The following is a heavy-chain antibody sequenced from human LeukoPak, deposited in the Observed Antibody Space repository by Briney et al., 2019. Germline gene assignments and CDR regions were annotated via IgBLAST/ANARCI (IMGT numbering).Heavy chain of an antibody. CDR1: GFTFSDYY. J-gene: IGHJ6*04. V-gene: IGHV3-11*04. CDR2: ISSSGSTI. Sequence: GGSLRLSCGASGFTFSDYYMNWVRQAPGNGLEGVSYISSSGSTIYYADSVKGRFTISRDHAKNSLYLQMNSLRAEDTAVYYCAELGITMIGGVWGKGTTVTISS. D-gene: IGHD3-10*02. CDR3: AELGITMIGGV.